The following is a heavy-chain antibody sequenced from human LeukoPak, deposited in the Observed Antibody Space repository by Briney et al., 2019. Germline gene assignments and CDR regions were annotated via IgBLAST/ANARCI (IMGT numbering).Heavy chain of an antibody. J-gene: IGHJ6*03. CDR2: IYYSGST. V-gene: IGHV4-39*01. CDR3: AQITMVRGVYMEL. Sequence: PSETLSLTCTVSGGSISSSSYYWGWIRQPPGKGLEWIGSIYYSGSTYYNPSLKSRVTISVDTSKNQFSLKLSSVTAADTAVYYCAQITMVRGVYMELWGRGPRVSVSS. D-gene: IGHD3-10*01. CDR1: GGSISSSSYY.